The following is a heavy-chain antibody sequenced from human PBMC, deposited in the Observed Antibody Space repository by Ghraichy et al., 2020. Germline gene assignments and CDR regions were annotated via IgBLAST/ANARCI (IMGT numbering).Heavy chain of an antibody. D-gene: IGHD3-9*01. CDR1: GFTFSSYS. CDR3: ARDRNSYYDILTGYYESYWFDP. J-gene: IGHJ5*02. Sequence: GESLNISCAASGFTFSSYSMNWVRQAPGKGLEWVSSISSSSSYIYYADSVKGRFTISRDNAKNSLYLQMNSLRAEDTAVYYCARDRNSYYDILTGYYESYWFDPWGQGTLVTVSS. V-gene: IGHV3-21*01. CDR2: ISSSSSYI.